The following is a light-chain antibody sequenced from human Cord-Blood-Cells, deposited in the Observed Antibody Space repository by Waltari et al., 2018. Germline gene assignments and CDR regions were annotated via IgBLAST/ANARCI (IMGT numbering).Light chain of an antibody. CDR2: GKN. J-gene: IGLJ3*02. Sequence: SSELTQDPAVSVALGQTVRITCQGDSLRSSYASWYQQKPGQAPVLVIYGKNNRPSGIPDRFSGSSSGNTASLTITGAQAEDEAEYYCNSRDSSGNHLVFGGGTKLTVL. CDR1: SLRSSY. V-gene: IGLV3-19*01. CDR3: NSRDSSGNHLV.